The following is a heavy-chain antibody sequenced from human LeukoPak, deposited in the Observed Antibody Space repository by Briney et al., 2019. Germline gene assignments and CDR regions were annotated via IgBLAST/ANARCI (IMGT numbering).Heavy chain of an antibody. CDR2: IYYSGST. D-gene: IGHD2-2*01. J-gene: IGHJ6*03. CDR3: ARTVGGYQLLYYYYYYYMDV. Sequence: PSETLSLTCTVSGGSISSSSYYWGWIRQPPGKGLEWIGSIYYSGSTYYNPSLKSRVTISVDTSKNQFSLKLSSVTAADTAVYYCARTVGGYQLLYYYYYYYMDVWGKGTTVTVSS. V-gene: IGHV4-39*07. CDR1: GGSISSSSYY.